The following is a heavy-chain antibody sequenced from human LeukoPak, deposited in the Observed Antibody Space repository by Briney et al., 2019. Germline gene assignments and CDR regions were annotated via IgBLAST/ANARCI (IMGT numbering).Heavy chain of an antibody. CDR3: ARVRGIAVAGNYLDY. Sequence: PGGSLRLSCAASGFTFSSYSMNWVRQAPGKGLEWVSSITSSGRYIYYADSVKGRFTISRDNSKNTLYLQMNSLRAEDTAVYYCARVRGIAVAGNYLDYWGQGTLVTVSS. CDR2: ITSSGRYI. V-gene: IGHV3-21*01. J-gene: IGHJ4*02. CDR1: GFTFSSYS. D-gene: IGHD6-19*01.